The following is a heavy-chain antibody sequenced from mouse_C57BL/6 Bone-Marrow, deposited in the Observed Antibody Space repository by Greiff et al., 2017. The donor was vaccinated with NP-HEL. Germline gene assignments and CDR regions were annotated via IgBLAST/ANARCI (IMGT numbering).Heavy chain of an antibody. CDR1: GYSFTGYY. CDR2: INPSTGGT. Sequence: EVQLQQSGPELVKPGASVKISCKASGYSFTGYYMNWVKQSPEKSLEWIGEINPSTGGTTYNQTFKAKATLTVDKSSSTAYMQLKSLTSEDSAVYYCQIYYYGSYYFDYWGQGTTLTVSS. D-gene: IGHD1-1*01. V-gene: IGHV1-42*01. CDR3: QIYYYGSYYFDY. J-gene: IGHJ2*01.